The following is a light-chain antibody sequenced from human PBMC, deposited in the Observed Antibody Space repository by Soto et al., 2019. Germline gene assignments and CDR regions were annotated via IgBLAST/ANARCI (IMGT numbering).Light chain of an antibody. Sequence: IQLTQSPSSLSASVGDRVTITCRASQNINRWLAWYQQRPGKAPKLLLYQASSLQSGVPSRFSGSGSGTEFTLTISSLEPEDFATYYCQQYRGYSTWTFGQGTRWIS. CDR1: QNINRW. CDR3: QQYRGYSTWT. J-gene: IGKJ1*01. V-gene: IGKV1-5*03. CDR2: QAS.